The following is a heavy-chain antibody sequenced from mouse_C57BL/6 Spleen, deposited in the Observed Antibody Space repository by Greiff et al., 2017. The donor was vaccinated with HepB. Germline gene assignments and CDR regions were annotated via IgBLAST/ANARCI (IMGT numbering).Heavy chain of an antibody. CDR2: IDPENGDT. CDR1: GFNIKDDY. Sequence: LVESGAELVRPGASVKLSCTASGFNIKDDYMHWVKQRPEQGLEWIGWIDPENGDTEYASKFQGKATITADTSSNTAYLQLSSLTSEDTAVYYCTTKGDTKAMDYWGQGTSVTVSS. D-gene: IGHD2-12*01. CDR3: TTKGDTKAMDY. J-gene: IGHJ4*01. V-gene: IGHV14-4*01.